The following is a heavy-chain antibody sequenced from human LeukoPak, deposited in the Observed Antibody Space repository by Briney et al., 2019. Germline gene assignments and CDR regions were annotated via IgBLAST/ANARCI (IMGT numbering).Heavy chain of an antibody. Sequence: PSETLSLTCAVYGGSFSGYYWTWIRQPPGKGLEWIGEINHSGSTNYNPSLKSRVTISIDTSKNQFSLILNSVTAADTAVYCARGLSDVYWGQGTLVTVSS. CDR3: ARGLSDVY. J-gene: IGHJ4*02. V-gene: IGHV4-34*01. CDR1: GGSFSGYY. CDR2: INHSGST.